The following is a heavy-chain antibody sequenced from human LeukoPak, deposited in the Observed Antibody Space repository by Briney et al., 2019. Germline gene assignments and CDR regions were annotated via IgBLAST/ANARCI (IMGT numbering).Heavy chain of an antibody. J-gene: IGHJ4*02. CDR3: ARVKGSGSRYFDY. V-gene: IGHV3-33*01. D-gene: IGHD1-26*01. CDR1: GFTFSSYG. Sequence: GGSLRLSCVASGFTFSSYGMHWVRQAPGKGLEWVAVIWYDGSNKYYADSVKGRFTISRDNSKSTLYLQMNSLRAEDTAVYYCARVKGSGSRYFDYWGQGTLVTVSS. CDR2: IWYDGSNK.